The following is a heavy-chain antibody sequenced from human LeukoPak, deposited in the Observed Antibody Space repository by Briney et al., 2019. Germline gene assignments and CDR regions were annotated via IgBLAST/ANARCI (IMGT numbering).Heavy chain of an antibody. CDR3: ARVPAALIYYYYMDV. V-gene: IGHV3-7*01. Sequence: SGGSLRLSCAASGFTFSSYSMSWVRQAPGKGLEWVATIKPDGRDTYYVDSVKGRFTISRDNAKNSLYLQMNSLRAEDTAVYYCARVPAALIYYYYMDVWGKGTTVTISS. CDR1: GFTFSSYS. CDR2: IKPDGRDT. J-gene: IGHJ6*03. D-gene: IGHD2-2*01.